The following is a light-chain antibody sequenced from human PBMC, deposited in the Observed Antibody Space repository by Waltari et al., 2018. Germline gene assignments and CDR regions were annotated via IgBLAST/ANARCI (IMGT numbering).Light chain of an antibody. CDR2: DAS. V-gene: IGKV1-33*01. CDR3: QQYRSVPLT. J-gene: IGKJ4*01. CDR1: QDIETS. Sequence: DIHMTQSPSSLSAPVGDRITITCQASQDIETSLNWFHQKPGKAPKVLIFDASNSQTGAPSRFSGSGSGTDLTFTISSLQPEDMGTYYCQQYRSVPLTFGGGTKVEIK.